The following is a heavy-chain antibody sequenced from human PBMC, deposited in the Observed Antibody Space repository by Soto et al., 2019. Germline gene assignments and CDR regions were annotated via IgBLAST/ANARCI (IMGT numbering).Heavy chain of an antibody. CDR3: AHTRYDYGEDWFVP. J-gene: IGHJ5*01. V-gene: IGHV2-5*02. CDR2: IYWDDDK. D-gene: IGHD4-17*01. Sequence: QITLKESGPTLVKPTQTLTLTCTFSGFSLTTRGVGVGWIRQPPGKAREWLALIYWDDDKRYRPSLKTRLTITTDTYKNQVVLTLTNMDPVDTATYFWAHTRYDYGEDWFVPWGQGTLVTVSS. CDR1: GFSLTTRGVG.